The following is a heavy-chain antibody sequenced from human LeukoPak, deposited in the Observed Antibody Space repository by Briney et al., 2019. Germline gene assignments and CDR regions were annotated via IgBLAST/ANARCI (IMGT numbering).Heavy chain of an antibody. V-gene: IGHV3-23*01. CDR1: GFTFSSYG. D-gene: IGHD3-22*01. CDR3: AKDQHYYDSSGYYVY. CDR2: ISGSGGST. J-gene: IGHJ4*02. Sequence: GGTLRLSCAASGFTFSSYGMSWVRQAPGKGLEWVSAISGSGGSTYYADSVKGRFTISRDNSKNTLYLQMNSLRAEDTAVYYCAKDQHYYDSSGYYVYWGQGTLVTVSS.